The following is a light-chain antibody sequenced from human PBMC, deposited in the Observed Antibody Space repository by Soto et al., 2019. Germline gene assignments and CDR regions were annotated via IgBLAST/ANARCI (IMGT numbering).Light chain of an antibody. CDR3: QQSYSPLSIT. J-gene: IGKJ5*01. V-gene: IGKV1-39*01. Sequence: DIPMTQSPSSLSASVGDRVTITCRASESISRHLNWYQQKPGKAPKLLIYAASSLQNGVPSRFSGGGSGTDFTLTISTLQPEDFATYYCQQSYSPLSITFGQGTRLEIK. CDR2: AAS. CDR1: ESISRH.